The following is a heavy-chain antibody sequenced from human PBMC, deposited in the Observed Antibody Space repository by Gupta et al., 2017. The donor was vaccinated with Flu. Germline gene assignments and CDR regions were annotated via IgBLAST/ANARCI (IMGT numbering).Heavy chain of an antibody. Sequence: QVQLQQWGAGLLKPSETLSLTCAVYGGSFSGYYWSWIRPPPGKGLEWIGEINHSGSTNYNPSLKSRVTISVDTSKNQFSLKLSSVTAADTAVYYCAREGGYSYGSYYYYYGMDVWGQGTTVTVSS. D-gene: IGHD5-18*01. CDR1: GGSFSGYY. J-gene: IGHJ6*02. CDR2: INHSGST. V-gene: IGHV4-34*01. CDR3: AREGGYSYGSYYYYYGMDV.